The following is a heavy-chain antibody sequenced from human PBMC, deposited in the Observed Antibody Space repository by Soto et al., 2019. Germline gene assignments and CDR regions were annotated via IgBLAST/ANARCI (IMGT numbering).Heavy chain of an antibody. CDR3: ARREGVGGGHDI. CDR2: IYSSGST. D-gene: IGHD1-26*01. CDR1: GGSISGYY. Sequence: QVQLQESGPGLVKPSETLSLTCTVSGGSISGYYWSWIRQPAGKGLEWIGRIYSSGSTNDNPSLQSRVSRSVDTSRNQFSLRLNSVTAADTAVYYCARREGVGGGHDIWGQGTMVTVSS. V-gene: IGHV4-4*07. J-gene: IGHJ3*02.